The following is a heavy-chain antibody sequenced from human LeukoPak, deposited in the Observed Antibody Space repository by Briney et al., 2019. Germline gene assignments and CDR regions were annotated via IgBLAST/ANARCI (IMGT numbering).Heavy chain of an antibody. CDR2: ISDSGGST. J-gene: IGHJ4*02. V-gene: IGHV3-23*01. D-gene: IGHD2-2*01. CDR3: AKEGSTARLNDH. CDR1: GFTVSSYE. Sequence: PGGSLRLSCAASGFTVSSYEMNWVRQAAGKGLEWVSSISDSGGSTHYADSVKGRFTISRDNSKSTLYLQMNSLRAEDTAVYYCAKEGSTARLNDHWGQGTLVTVSS.